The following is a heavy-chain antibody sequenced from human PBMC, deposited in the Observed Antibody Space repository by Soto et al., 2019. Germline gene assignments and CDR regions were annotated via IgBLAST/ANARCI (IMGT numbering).Heavy chain of an antibody. V-gene: IGHV1-24*01. J-gene: IGHJ4*02. Sequence: PSVKVSCKVSGYTLAELSMHWVRQAPGKGLEWMGGFDPEDGETIYAQKFQGRVTMTEDTSTDTAYMELSSLRSEDTVVYYCATDKVFWSIVGAGDYFDYWGQGTLVTVSS. CDR1: GYTLAELS. CDR2: FDPEDGET. D-gene: IGHD1-26*01. CDR3: ATDKVFWSIVGAGDYFDY.